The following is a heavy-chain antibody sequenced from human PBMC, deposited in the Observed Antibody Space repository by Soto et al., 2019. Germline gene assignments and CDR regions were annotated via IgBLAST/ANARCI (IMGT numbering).Heavy chain of an antibody. J-gene: IGHJ6*02. CDR1: GYSFTSYW. CDR3: ARHQDIVVVPAATGPWYGMDV. D-gene: IGHD2-2*01. V-gene: IGHV5-10-1*01. CDR2: IDPSDSYT. Sequence: ESLTISCKGSGYSFTSYWISLVRQMPGKGLEWMGRIDPSDSYTNYSPSFQGHVTISADKSISTAYLQWSSLKASDTAMYYCARHQDIVVVPAATGPWYGMDVWGQGTTVTVSS.